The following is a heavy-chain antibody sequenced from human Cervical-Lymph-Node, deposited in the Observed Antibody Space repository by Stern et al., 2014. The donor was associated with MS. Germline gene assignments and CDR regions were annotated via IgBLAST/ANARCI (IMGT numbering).Heavy chain of an antibody. J-gene: IGHJ2*01. Sequence: EVQLVESGAEVKKSGESLKISCKASGYTFNSDWIGWVRQMPGEGLEWMAIIFPADSDTRDSPSFQGQVTISVDKTNSIAYLEWTSLKASDTAMYYCARLGNTGRYFDWYFDLWGRGTLVTASS. V-gene: IGHV5-51*01. CDR1: GYTFNSDW. D-gene: IGHD1-26*01. CDR3: ARLGNTGRYFDWYFDL. CDR2: IFPADSDT.